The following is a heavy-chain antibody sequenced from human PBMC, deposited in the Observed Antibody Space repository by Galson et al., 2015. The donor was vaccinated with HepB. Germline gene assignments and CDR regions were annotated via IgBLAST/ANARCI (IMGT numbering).Heavy chain of an antibody. CDR2: IKSKTDGGTT. CDR1: GSTFSNAW. CDR3: TTSYYYDSTGYYLADY. Sequence: SLRLSCAASGSTFSNAWMSWVRQAPGKGLEWVGRIKSKTDGGTTDYAAPVKGRFTISRDDSKNTLYLQMNSLKTEDAAVYYCTTSYYYDSTGYYLADYWGQGTLVTVSS. D-gene: IGHD3-22*01. J-gene: IGHJ4*02. V-gene: IGHV3-15*01.